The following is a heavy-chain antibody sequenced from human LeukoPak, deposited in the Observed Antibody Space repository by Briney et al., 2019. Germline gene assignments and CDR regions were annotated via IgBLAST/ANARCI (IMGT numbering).Heavy chain of an antibody. J-gene: IGHJ3*02. CDR3: ARDWRYCGGDCPRGSAFDI. D-gene: IGHD2-21*02. V-gene: IGHV1-46*01. CDR2: INPSGGST. Sequence: ASVTVSCKASGYTFIRYGISWVRQAPGQGLEWMGIINPSGGSTSYAQKFQGRVTMTRDTSTSTVYMELSSLRSEDTAVYYCARDWRYCGGDCPRGSAFDIWGQGTMVTVSS. CDR1: GYTFIRYG.